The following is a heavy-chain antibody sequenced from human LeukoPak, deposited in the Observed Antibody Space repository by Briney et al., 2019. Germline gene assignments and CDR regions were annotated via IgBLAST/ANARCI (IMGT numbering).Heavy chain of an antibody. J-gene: IGHJ4*02. CDR1: GFTFSYYV. CDR3: AKDTGLGYYDSSGFDY. D-gene: IGHD3-22*01. Sequence: GGSLRLSCAASGFTFSYYVMSWVRQAPGKGLEWVSAIIGSGSTTYYADPVKGRFTISRANSKNTLYLQMNSLRAEDTAVYSCAKDTGLGYYDSSGFDYWGQGTLVTVSS. V-gene: IGHV3-23*01. CDR2: IIGSGSTT.